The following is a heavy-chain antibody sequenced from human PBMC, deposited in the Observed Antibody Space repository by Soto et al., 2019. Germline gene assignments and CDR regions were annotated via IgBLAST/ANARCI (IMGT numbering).Heavy chain of an antibody. CDR2: INHSGST. CDR3: ARGTLGAATIFFDY. V-gene: IGHV4-34*01. CDR1: GGSFSGYY. J-gene: IGHJ4*02. D-gene: IGHD2-15*01. Sequence: SETLSLTCAVYGGSFSGYYWSWIRQPPGKGLEWIGEINHSGSTNYNPSLKSRVTISVDMSKNQFSLKLSSVTAADTAVYYCARGTLGAATIFFDYWGQGTLVTVSS.